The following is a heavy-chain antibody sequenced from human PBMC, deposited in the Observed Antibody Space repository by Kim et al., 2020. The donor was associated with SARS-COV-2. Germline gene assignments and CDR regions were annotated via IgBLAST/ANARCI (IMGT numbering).Heavy chain of an antibody. CDR1: GFTFSNAR. D-gene: IGHD2-15*01. CDR3: TRDLGVVAAAFAFDI. Sequence: GGSLRLSCAASGFTFSNARMSWVRQAPGKGLEWVCRIKSKTDGGTNDYAAPVRGRFTISRDNSTNTLYLHMNRLKTEDTAVYDCTRDLGVVAAAFAFDICGHETIGSVSS. CDR2: IKSKTDGGTN. J-gene: IGHJ3*02. V-gene: IGHV3-15*01.